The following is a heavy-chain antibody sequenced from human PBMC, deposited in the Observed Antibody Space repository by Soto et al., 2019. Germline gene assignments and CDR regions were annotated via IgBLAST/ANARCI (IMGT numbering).Heavy chain of an antibody. J-gene: IGHJ3*01. CDR2: IDPRGGST. CDR3: SRVTALGYNGGLDL. D-gene: IGHD5-18*01. CDR1: GYNFVNSY. V-gene: IGHV1-46*01. Sequence: QVRLVQSGPEVKRPGASVKVSCKASGYNFVNSYIHWVRQVPGQGLEWIGIIDPRGGSTTYGHKVQGRVTMNRDTSTNTVYMELRSLKSEDTGVYFCSRVTALGYNGGLDLWGQGTMIIVSS.